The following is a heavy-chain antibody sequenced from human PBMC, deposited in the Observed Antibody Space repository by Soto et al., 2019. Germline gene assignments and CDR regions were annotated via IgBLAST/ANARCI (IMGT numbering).Heavy chain of an antibody. Sequence: QVQLVQSGAEVKKPGSSVKVSCKASGGTFSSYAISWVRQAPGQGLEWMGGIIPIFGTANYAQKFQGRVTITADESTSTAYMELSSLRSEDTAVYYCARGSKYYYDCSGYSSAFDIWGQGTMVTVSS. CDR1: GGTFSSYA. CDR3: ARGSKYYYDCSGYSSAFDI. J-gene: IGHJ3*02. D-gene: IGHD3-22*01. CDR2: IIPIFGTA. V-gene: IGHV1-69*01.